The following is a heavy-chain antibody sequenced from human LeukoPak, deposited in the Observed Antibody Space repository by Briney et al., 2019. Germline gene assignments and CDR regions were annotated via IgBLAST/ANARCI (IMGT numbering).Heavy chain of an antibody. CDR1: GGSLTGYY. Sequence: SETLSLTCAVYGGSLTGYYWSWIRQYPGKGLEWIGEIKPGGITNYNPSVKSRVSILADTSKNQLFLNLNSATAADTAVYYCARLPRMGRARAMFGVVIFEWGQGTLVTVSS. V-gene: IGHV4-34*01. J-gene: IGHJ4*02. CDR2: IKPGGIT. D-gene: IGHD3-3*01. CDR3: ARLPRMGRARAMFGVVIFE.